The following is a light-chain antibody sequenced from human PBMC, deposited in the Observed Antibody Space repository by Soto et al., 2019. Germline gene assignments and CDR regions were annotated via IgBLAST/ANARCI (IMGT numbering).Light chain of an antibody. CDR3: QQYNNWPRT. J-gene: IGKJ1*01. Sequence: EIVLTQSPGTLSLSPGERATLSCRASQSVSNNYLAWYQQKPGQAPRLLIYGASNRATGIPDRFSGSVSGTEFTLTISSLQSEDFAVYYCQQYNNWPRTFGQGTKV. CDR2: GAS. V-gene: IGKV3D-15*01. CDR1: QSVSNN.